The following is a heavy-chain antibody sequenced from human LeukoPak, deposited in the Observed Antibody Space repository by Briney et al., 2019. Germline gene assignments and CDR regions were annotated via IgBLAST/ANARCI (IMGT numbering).Heavy chain of an antibody. CDR1: GGSITGYY. CDR2: IYYSGST. Sequence: SETLSLTCTVSGGSITGYYWSWIRQPPGKGLEWIGYIYYSGSTNYNPSLKSRVTISVDTSKNQFSLKLSSVTAADTAVYYCARGYYYFDYWGQGILVTVSS. D-gene: IGHD1-1*01. V-gene: IGHV4-59*01. CDR3: ARGYYYFDY. J-gene: IGHJ4*02.